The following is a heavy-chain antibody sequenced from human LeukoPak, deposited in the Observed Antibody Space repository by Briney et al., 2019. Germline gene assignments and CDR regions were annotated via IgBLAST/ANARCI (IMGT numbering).Heavy chain of an antibody. Sequence: GGSLRLSCEASGFTFNTYSMSWARQAPGKGLEWASSIDSSGGYMFYADSVKGRFIISRDNAKDSLYLQMNSLRVEDTAVYYCLRGDRRDYWGQGTLVTVSS. CDR1: GFTFNTYS. CDR2: IDSSGGYM. J-gene: IGHJ4*02. CDR3: LRGDRRDY. V-gene: IGHV3-21*06.